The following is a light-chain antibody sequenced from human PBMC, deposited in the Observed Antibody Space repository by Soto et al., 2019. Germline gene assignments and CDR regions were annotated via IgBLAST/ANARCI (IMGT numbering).Light chain of an antibody. J-gene: IGKJ3*01. CDR2: QTS. V-gene: IGKV3D-15*01. CDR1: QYINTR. Sequence: EIVLTQSPATLSSFPGDRVTLSCRASQYINTRLAWYQHRPGQAPRLLIYQTSIRAAGIPARFSGIGSGTEFTLAISSLQSEDFAVYYCQQYNNWPRSFGPGTQVDSK. CDR3: QQYNNWPRS.